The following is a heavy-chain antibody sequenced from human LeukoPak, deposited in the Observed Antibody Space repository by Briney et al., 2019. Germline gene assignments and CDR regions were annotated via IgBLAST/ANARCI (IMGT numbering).Heavy chain of an antibody. Sequence: SETLSLTCTVSGGSISSSSYYWGWIRQPPGKGLEWIGSIYYSGSTYYNPSLKSRVTISVDTSKNQFSLKLNSVTAADTAVYYCAREKEATGDQGGRANWFDPWGQGTLVTVSS. V-gene: IGHV4-39*07. CDR1: GGSISSSSYY. D-gene: IGHD7-27*01. CDR3: AREKEATGDQGGRANWFDP. CDR2: IYYSGST. J-gene: IGHJ5*02.